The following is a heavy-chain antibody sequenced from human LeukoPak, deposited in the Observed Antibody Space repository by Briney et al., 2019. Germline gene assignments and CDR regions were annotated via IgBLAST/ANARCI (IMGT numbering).Heavy chain of an antibody. J-gene: IGHJ3*02. Sequence: SETLSLTCAVYGGSFSGYYWTWLRQSPGKGLEWIGEINHTGGTNYNPSLKSRVTISVDTSKNQFSLKVNSVTAADTAIYYCARRRAHYYDSSGYYSRPQKTFDIWGQGTMVTVSS. V-gene: IGHV4-34*01. D-gene: IGHD3-22*01. CDR3: ARRRAHYYDSSGYYSRPQKTFDI. CDR1: GGSFSGYY. CDR2: INHTGGT.